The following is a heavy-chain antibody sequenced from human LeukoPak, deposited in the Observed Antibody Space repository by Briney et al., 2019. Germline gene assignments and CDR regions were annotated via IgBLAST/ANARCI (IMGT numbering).Heavy chain of an antibody. D-gene: IGHD1-26*01. CDR3: ARADSGSFLFDY. CDR2: ISSSSSYI. Sequence: GGSLRLSCAASGFTFSSYSMNWVRQAPGKGLEWVSSISSSSSYIYYADSVKGRFTISRDNAKNSLYLQMNSLRAEDTAVYYCARADSGSFLFDYWGQGTLVTVSS. J-gene: IGHJ4*02. V-gene: IGHV3-21*01. CDR1: GFTFSSYS.